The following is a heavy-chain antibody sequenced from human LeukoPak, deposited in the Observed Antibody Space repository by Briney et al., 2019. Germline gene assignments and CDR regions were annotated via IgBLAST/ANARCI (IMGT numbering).Heavy chain of an antibody. D-gene: IGHD3-10*01. V-gene: IGHV4-39*01. CDR3: ARHERSRITMVRALRGDWFDP. Sequence: PSETLSLTCTVSGGTISSSSYYWGWIRQPPGKGLEWIGSIYYSGSTYYNPSLKSRVTISVDTSKNQFSLKLSSVTAADTAVYYCARHERSRITMVRALRGDWFDPWGQGTLVTVSS. CDR2: IYYSGST. CDR1: GGTISSSSYY. J-gene: IGHJ5*02.